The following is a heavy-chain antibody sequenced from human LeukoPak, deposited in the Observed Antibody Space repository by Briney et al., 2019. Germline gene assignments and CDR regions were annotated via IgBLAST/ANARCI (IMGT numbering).Heavy chain of an antibody. D-gene: IGHD3-3*01. CDR3: ARVGARDFWSGHRGDYYYYMDV. V-gene: IGHV1-8*01. CDR2: MNPNSGNT. J-gene: IGHJ6*03. Sequence: ASVKVSCKASGYTFTSYDINWVRQATGQGLEWMGWMNPNSGNTGYAQKFQGRVTMTRNTSISTAYMELSSLRAEDTAVYYCARVGARDFWSGHRGDYYYYMDVWGKGTTVTVSS. CDR1: GYTFTSYD.